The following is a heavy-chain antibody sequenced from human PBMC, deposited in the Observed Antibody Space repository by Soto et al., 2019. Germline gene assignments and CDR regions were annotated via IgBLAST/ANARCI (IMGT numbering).Heavy chain of an antibody. Sequence: QPGGSLRLSCAASGFTFDDYAMHWVRQAPGKGLEWVSGISWNSGSIGYADSVKGRFTISRDNAKNSLYLQMNSLRAEDTALYYCAAHTHDYGDYDHDYWGQGTLVTVSS. V-gene: IGHV3-9*01. CDR1: GFTFDDYA. CDR3: AAHTHDYGDYDHDY. D-gene: IGHD4-17*01. CDR2: ISWNSGSI. J-gene: IGHJ4*02.